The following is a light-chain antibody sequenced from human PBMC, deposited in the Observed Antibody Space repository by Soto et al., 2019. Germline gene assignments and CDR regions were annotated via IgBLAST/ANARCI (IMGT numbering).Light chain of an antibody. Sequence: QSALTQPASVSGSPGQSITISCTGTSSDIGRYNYVSWYQQRPGKAPKLLIYEVSNRPSGVSNRFSGSKSGNTASLTISGLKPEDESDYVCGSYKGSIPLYVFGAGPKVTVL. V-gene: IGLV2-14*01. J-gene: IGLJ1*01. CDR3: GSYKGSIPLYV. CDR1: SSDIGRYNY. CDR2: EVS.